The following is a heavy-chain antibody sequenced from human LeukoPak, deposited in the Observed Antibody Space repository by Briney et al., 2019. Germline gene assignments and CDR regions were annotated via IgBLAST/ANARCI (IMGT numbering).Heavy chain of an antibody. CDR1: GGSISSSSYY. J-gene: IGHJ3*02. D-gene: IGHD3-22*01. Sequence: SETLSLTCTVSGGSISSSSYYWGWIRQPPGKGLEWIGSIYYSGSTYYNPSLKSRVTISVDTSKNQFSLKLSSVTAADTAVYYCARAVGGHDSSGDDAFDIWGQGTMVTVSS. CDR2: IYYSGST. V-gene: IGHV4-39*01. CDR3: ARAVGGHDSSGDDAFDI.